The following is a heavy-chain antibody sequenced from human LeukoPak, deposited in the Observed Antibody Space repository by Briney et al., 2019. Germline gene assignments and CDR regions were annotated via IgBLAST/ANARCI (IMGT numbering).Heavy chain of an antibody. CDR1: GYTLTELS. Sequence: ASVKVSCKVSGYTLTELSMHWVRQAPGKGREWMGGFDPVDGETIYAKKFQGRVTMTEDTSTDTAYMELSSLRSEDTAVYYCATGFTSKLDPWGQGTLVTVSS. CDR3: ATGFTSKLDP. V-gene: IGHV1-24*01. D-gene: IGHD3-10*01. CDR2: FDPVDGET. J-gene: IGHJ5*02.